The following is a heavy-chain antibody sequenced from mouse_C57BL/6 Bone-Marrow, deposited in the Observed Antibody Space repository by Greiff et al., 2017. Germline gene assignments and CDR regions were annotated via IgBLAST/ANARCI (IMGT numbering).Heavy chain of an antibody. CDR3: ARGRLLRRRYAMDY. J-gene: IGHJ4*01. V-gene: IGHV1-69*01. CDR2: IDTYASYT. D-gene: IGHD1-2*01. Sequence: VKLQQPGAELVMPGASVKLSCTASGFTFTSYWMHWVQQRPGQGLEWIGVIDTYASYTKYNQKFTGKSTLTVNKSYSTAYMQLSSLTSEDSAVYYCARGRLLRRRYAMDYWGQGTSVTVSS. CDR1: GFTFTSYW.